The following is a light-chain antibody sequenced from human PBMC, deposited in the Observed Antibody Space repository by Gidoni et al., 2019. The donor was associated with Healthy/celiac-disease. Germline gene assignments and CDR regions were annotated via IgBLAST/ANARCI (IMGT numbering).Light chain of an antibody. J-gene: IGLJ2*01. CDR3: QVWDSSSDHVV. CDR1: HIGIKS. CDR2: DSS. Sequence: SSVLTPPPAESMPLGKTARITCGGNHIGIKSVHWYQQKPGQAPVLVVYDSSDRPSGIPERFSGSNSGNTATLTISRVEAGDEADYYCQVWDSSSDHVVFGGGTKLTVL. V-gene: IGLV3-21*03.